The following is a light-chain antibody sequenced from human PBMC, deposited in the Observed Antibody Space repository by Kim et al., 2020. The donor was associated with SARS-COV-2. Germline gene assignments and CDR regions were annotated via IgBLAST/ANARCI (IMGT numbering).Light chain of an antibody. CDR2: DAS. J-gene: IGKJ1*01. V-gene: IGKV1-5*01. Sequence: ASLGDRVTFNYRASQSVSGWVAWYQQRPGKAPKLLIYDASTLNGGVPSRFSGSGAGTEFTLTISSLQIEDVATFYCQQYESYPYTFGQGTKVDIK. CDR1: QSVSGW. CDR3: QQYESYPYT.